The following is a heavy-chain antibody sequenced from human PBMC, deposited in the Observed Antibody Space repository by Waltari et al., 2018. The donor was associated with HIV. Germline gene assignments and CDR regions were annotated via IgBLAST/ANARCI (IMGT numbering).Heavy chain of an antibody. CDR1: GSSFSSGFY. J-gene: IGHJ4*02. V-gene: IGHV4-38-2*01. Sequence: QVQLQESGPGVVKTSETLSLTCGVSGSSFSSGFYWDWIRQAPGRELEWLGNVYDRGSTSYNPSLHCRVAISLDTSKNQFSLELTSVTAADTAIYYCAAHGRKVGPFLFWGQGILVTVSS. CDR2: VYDRGST. D-gene: IGHD1-26*01. CDR3: AAHGRKVGPFLF.